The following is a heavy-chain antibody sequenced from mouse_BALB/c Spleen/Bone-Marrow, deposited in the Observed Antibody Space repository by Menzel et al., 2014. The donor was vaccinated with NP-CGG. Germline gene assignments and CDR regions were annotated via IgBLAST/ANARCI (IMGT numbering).Heavy chain of an antibody. V-gene: IGHV4-1*02. D-gene: IGHD2-3*01. Sequence: DVKLQESGGGLVQPGGSLKLSCAASGFDFSRYWMSWVRQAPGKGLEWIGEINPDSSTINYTPSPKDKFIISRDNAKNTLYLQMSKVRSEDTALYYCARLGYYGGFAYWGQGTLVTVSA. J-gene: IGHJ3*01. CDR2: INPDSSTI. CDR3: ARLGYYGGFAY. CDR1: GFDFSRYW.